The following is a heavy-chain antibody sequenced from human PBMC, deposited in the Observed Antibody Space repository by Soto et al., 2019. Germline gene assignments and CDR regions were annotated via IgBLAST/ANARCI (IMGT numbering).Heavy chain of an antibody. Sequence: ASVKLSCTAFGYTFTRYDINWVRQATGQGLEWMGWMNPNSGNTGYAQKFQGRVTMTRNTSISTAYMELSSLRSEDTAVYYCARGVAAALAMRYYYYYMDVWGKGTTVTVSS. V-gene: IGHV1-8*01. D-gene: IGHD6-6*01. CDR2: MNPNSGNT. CDR1: GYTFTRYD. J-gene: IGHJ6*03. CDR3: ARGVAAALAMRYYYYYMDV.